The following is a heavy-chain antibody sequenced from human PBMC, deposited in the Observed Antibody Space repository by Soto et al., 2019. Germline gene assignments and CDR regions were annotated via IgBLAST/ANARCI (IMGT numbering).Heavy chain of an antibody. V-gene: IGHV4-61*01. CDR1: GGSFKSGSYS. Sequence: PSETLSLTCTVSGGSFKSGSYSWSWIRQPPGKGLEWIGFVYYSGTTNYSPSLKSRLTISVDTSRNQFSLRLTSVTAADTAVYYCARSQWLSPFDDWGPGTLVTVSS. CDR3: ARSQWLSPFDD. D-gene: IGHD6-19*01. J-gene: IGHJ4*02. CDR2: VYYSGTT.